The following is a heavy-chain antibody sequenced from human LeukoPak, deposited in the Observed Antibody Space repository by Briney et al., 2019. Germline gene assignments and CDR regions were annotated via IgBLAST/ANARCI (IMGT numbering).Heavy chain of an antibody. CDR3: ARDRRDYFDY. CDR1: GGSISSYY. V-gene: IGHV4-59*01. J-gene: IGHJ4*02. Sequence: PSETLSLTCTVSGGSISSYYWSWIRQPPGKGLEWIGYIYYSGSTNYNPSLKSRVTISVGTSKNQFSLKLSSVTAADTAVYYCARDRRDYFDYWGQGTLVTVSS. CDR2: IYYSGST.